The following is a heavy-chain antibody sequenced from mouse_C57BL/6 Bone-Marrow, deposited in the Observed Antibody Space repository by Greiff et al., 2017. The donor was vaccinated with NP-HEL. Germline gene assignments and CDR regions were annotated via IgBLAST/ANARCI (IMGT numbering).Heavy chain of an antibody. V-gene: IGHV1-66*01. CDR2: IYPGSGNT. Sequence: QVQLQQSGPELVKPGASVKISCKASGYSFTSYYIHWVKQRPGQGLEWIGWIYPGSGNTKYNEKFKGKATLTADTSSSTAYMQLSSLTSEDSAVYYCARTNWEHYLDYWGQGTTLTVSS. D-gene: IGHD4-1*01. J-gene: IGHJ2*01. CDR3: ARTNWEHYLDY. CDR1: GYSFTSYY.